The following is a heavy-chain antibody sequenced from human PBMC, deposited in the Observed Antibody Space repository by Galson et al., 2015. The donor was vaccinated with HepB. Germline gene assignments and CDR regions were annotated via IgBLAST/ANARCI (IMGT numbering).Heavy chain of an antibody. J-gene: IGHJ6*02. CDR2: INSDGSST. D-gene: IGHD3-3*01. CDR3: ARVGPSGFFEDYYYGMDV. V-gene: IGHV3-74*01. CDR1: GFTFSSYW. Sequence: SLRLSCAASGFTFSSYWMHWVRQAPGKGLVWVSRINSDGSSTSYADSVKGRFTITRDNAKNSLHLQVNSLRAEDTAVYYCARVGPSGFFEDYYYGMDVWGQGTTVTVSS.